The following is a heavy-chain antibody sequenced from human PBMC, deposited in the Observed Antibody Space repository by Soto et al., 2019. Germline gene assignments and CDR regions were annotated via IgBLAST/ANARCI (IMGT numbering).Heavy chain of an antibody. CDR3: ARGVGSGSYYNQYNWFDP. V-gene: IGHV1-18*01. J-gene: IGHJ5*02. CDR1: GYTFTNYG. D-gene: IGHD3-10*01. Sequence: ASVKVSCKASGYTFTNYGISWVRQAPRQGLEWMGWINVYNGNTKYAQKVQGRVTMTTDTSTSTAYMELRSLRSDDTAVYYCARGVGSGSYYNQYNWFDPWGQGTLVTVSS. CDR2: INVYNGNT.